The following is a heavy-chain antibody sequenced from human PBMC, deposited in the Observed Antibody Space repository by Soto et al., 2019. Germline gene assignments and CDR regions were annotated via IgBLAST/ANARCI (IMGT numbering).Heavy chain of an antibody. V-gene: IGHV1-69*13. CDR2: IIPIFGTA. CDR1: GGTFSSYA. Sequence: ASVKVSCKASGGTFSSYAISWVRQAPGQGLEWMGGIIPIFGTANYAQKFQGRVTITADESTSTAYMELSSLRSEDTAVYYCAGGGYSYGYDYYFDYWGQGTLVTVSS. J-gene: IGHJ4*02. CDR3: AGGGYSYGYDYYFDY. D-gene: IGHD5-18*01.